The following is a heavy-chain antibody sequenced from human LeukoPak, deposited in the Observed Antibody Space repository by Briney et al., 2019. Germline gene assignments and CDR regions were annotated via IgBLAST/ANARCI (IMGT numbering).Heavy chain of an antibody. CDR3: ARKPIFGDSDNWFDP. J-gene: IGHJ5*02. CDR2: ISAYNGNT. CDR1: GYTFTSYG. D-gene: IGHD3-3*01. V-gene: IGHV1-18*01. Sequence: ASVKVSCKASGYTFTSYGISWVRQAPGQGLEWMGWISAYNGNTNYAQKLQGRVTMTTDTSTSTAYMELRSLKYDDTAVYYCARKPIFGDSDNWFDPWGQGTLVTVSS.